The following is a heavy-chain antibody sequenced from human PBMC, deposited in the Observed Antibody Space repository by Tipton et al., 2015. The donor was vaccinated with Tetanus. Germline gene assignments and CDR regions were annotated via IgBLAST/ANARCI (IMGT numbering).Heavy chain of an antibody. J-gene: IGHJ4*02. CDR1: GYTFTSYG. V-gene: IGHV1-18*01. Sequence: QLVQSGAEVKKPGASVKVSCKASGYTFTSYGISWVRQAPGQGLEWMGWISAYNGNTNYAQKLQGRVTITADKSTSTAYMELSSLRSEDTAVYYCARDRGSPDFDYWGQGTLVTVSS. D-gene: IGHD3-10*01. CDR2: ISAYNGNT. CDR3: ARDRGSPDFDY.